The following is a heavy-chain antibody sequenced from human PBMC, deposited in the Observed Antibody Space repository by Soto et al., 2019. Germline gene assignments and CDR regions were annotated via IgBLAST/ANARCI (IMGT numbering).Heavy chain of an antibody. CDR1: GGSINTGGHY. CDR3: AGGPSEYYFDS. D-gene: IGHD1-26*01. Sequence: SETLSLTCSVSGGSINTGGHYWGWIRQHPGKGLEWIGYIYYSGTTYYNQSLKSRLTISLDTSENHFSLKLTSVTAADTAVYYCAGGPSEYYFDSWGQGALVTVSS. V-gene: IGHV4-31*02. J-gene: IGHJ4*02. CDR2: IYYSGTT.